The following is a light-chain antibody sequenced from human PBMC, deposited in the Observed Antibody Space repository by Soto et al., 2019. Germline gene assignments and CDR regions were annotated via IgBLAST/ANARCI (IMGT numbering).Light chain of an antibody. Sequence: EIVLTQSPGTLSLSPGARATLSCRASQSVSSSYLVWYQQKPGQAPRLLIYGASSRATGIPDRFSGSGSGTEFTLTIISLQSEDSAVYYCQQYNDWPLTFGGGTKV. J-gene: IGKJ4*01. CDR2: GAS. V-gene: IGKV3-20*01. CDR1: QSVSSSY. CDR3: QQYNDWPLT.